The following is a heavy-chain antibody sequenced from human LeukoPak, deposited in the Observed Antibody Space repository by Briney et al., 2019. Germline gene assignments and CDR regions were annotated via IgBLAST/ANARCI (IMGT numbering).Heavy chain of an antibody. Sequence: GGSLRLSCAASGFTFSDYYMSWIRQAPGKGLGWVSYIRSSGSTIYYADSVKGRFTISRDNAKNSLYLQMNSLRAEDTAVYYCARVDCSSTSCYEFDYWGQGTLVTGSS. V-gene: IGHV3-11*04. D-gene: IGHD2-2*01. CDR2: IRSSGSTI. J-gene: IGHJ4*02. CDR1: GFTFSDYY. CDR3: ARVDCSSTSCYEFDY.